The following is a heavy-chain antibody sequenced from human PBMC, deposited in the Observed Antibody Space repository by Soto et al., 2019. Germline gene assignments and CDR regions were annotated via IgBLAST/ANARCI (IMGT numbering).Heavy chain of an antibody. J-gene: IGHJ3*02. Sequence: GGSLRLSCVASGFTFSSYAMSWVRQAPGKGLEWVSAISGSGGGAYYADSVKGRFTISRDNSKNTLYLQMNSLRAEDTAVYYCAKDPPKGPRDALDIWGQGTMVTVSS. CDR2: ISGSGGGA. CDR3: AKDPPKGPRDALDI. V-gene: IGHV3-23*01. CDR1: GFTFSSYA.